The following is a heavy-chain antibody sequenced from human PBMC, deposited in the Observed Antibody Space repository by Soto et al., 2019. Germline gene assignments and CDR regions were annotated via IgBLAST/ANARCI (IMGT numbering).Heavy chain of an antibody. CDR2: IYYSGST. D-gene: IGHD3-9*01. V-gene: IGHV4-59*01. CDR3: ARVRYFHWFFDY. CDR1: GGSISSYY. J-gene: IGHJ4*02. Sequence: SETLSLTCTVSGGSISSYYWSWIRQPPGKGLEWIGYIYYSGSTNYNPSLKSRVTISVDTSKNQFSLKLSSVTAADTAVYYCARVRYFHWFFDYWGQGSPVIVSS.